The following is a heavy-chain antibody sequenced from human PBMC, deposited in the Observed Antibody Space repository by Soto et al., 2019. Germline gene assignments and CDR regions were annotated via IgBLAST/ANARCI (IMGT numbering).Heavy chain of an antibody. CDR1: GGSIRSDDYC. CDR2: IYNGGST. Sequence: QVQLQESGPGLVNPSQTLSLTCTVSGGSIRSDDYCWSWIRQPPDKGLEWIGHIYNGGSTYTNPTLKSRVTISGDTSTTQFSLKLSSVNAADTAVDYCARGPSGDKVDYWSQGTLVTVSS. CDR3: ARGPSGDKVDY. V-gene: IGHV4-30-4*01. D-gene: IGHD7-27*01. J-gene: IGHJ4*02.